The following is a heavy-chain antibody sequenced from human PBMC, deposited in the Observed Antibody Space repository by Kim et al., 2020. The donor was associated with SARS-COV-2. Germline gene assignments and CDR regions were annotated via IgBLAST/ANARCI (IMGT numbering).Heavy chain of an antibody. CDR3: AREPPYCSGGSCYYDY. CDR2: ISAYNGNT. V-gene: IGHV1-18*01. J-gene: IGHJ4*02. Sequence: ASVKVSCKASGYTFTSYGISWVRQAPGQGLEWMGWISAYNGNTNYAQKLQGRVTMTTDTSTSTAYMELRSLRSDDTAVYYCAREPPYCSGGSCYYDYWGQGTLVTVSS. D-gene: IGHD2-15*01. CDR1: GYTFTSYG.